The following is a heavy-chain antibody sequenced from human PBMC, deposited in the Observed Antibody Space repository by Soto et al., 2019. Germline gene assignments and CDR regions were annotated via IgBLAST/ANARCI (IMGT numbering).Heavy chain of an antibody. V-gene: IGHV2-26*01. D-gene: IGHD4-17*01. CDR3: ARILDDGGYDY. CDR2: IFSNDEK. J-gene: IGHJ4*01. Sequence: QVTLKESGPVLVKPTETLTLTCTVSGFSLSNARMGVSWIRQPPGKALEWLAHIFSNDEKSYSTSLKSRITISKDTTTSQVVRTMTNMDRLDTATYFWARILDDGGYDYWGHGTLVTVAS. CDR1: GFSLSNARMG.